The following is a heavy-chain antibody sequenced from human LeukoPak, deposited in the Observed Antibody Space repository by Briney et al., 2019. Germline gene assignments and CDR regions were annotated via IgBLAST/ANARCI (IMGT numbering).Heavy chain of an antibody. J-gene: IGHJ5*02. CDR1: GYTFTSYD. D-gene: IGHD2-15*01. CDR3: ATAYCSGGSCGAWFDP. Sequence: GASVKVSCKASGYTFTSYDINWVRQATGQGLEWMGWMNPNSGNTGYAQKFQGRVTMTRNTSISTAYMELSSLRPEDTAVYYCATAYCSGGSCGAWFDPWGQGTLVTVSS. V-gene: IGHV1-8*01. CDR2: MNPNSGNT.